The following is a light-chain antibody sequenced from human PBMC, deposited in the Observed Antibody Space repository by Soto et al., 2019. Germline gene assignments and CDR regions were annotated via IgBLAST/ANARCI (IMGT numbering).Light chain of an antibody. CDR2: DAS. Sequence: DIQMTQSPSTLSASVGDRVTITCRASQSISHFLARYQQKPGKVPKLLIYDASNLGSGVPSRFSGSGSGTDFTLTISGLQPDDFTTYYCQQYNSYRWTFGQGTKVDIK. V-gene: IGKV1-5*01. CDR3: QQYNSYRWT. CDR1: QSISHF. J-gene: IGKJ1*01.